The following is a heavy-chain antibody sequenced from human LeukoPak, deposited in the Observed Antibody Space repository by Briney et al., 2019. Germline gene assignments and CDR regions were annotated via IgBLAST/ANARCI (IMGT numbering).Heavy chain of an antibody. CDR3: AGGLIAVADSRDDY. CDR1: GGSFSGYY. V-gene: IGHV4-34*01. J-gene: IGHJ4*02. CDR2: INHSGST. Sequence: SETLSLTCAVYGGSFSGYYWSWIRQPPGKGLEWIGEINHSGSTNYNPSLKSRVTISVDTSKNQFSLKLSSVTAADTAVCYCAGGLIAVADSRDDYWGQGTLVTVSS. D-gene: IGHD6-19*01.